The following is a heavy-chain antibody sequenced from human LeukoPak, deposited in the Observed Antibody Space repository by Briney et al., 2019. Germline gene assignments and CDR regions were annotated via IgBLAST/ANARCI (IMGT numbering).Heavy chain of an antibody. V-gene: IGHV4-39*01. CDR2: ISYSGST. J-gene: IGHJ4*02. CDR3: ARLYCSGGLRYLFDY. CDR1: GGSISSSSHY. D-gene: IGHD2-15*01. Sequence: SETLSLTCTVSGGSISSSSHYWGWIRQPPGKGLEWIGSISYSGSTSYNPSLKSRVTISLDTSKNQFSLNLISVTAADTAVYYCARLYCSGGLRYLFDYWGQGTLVTVSS.